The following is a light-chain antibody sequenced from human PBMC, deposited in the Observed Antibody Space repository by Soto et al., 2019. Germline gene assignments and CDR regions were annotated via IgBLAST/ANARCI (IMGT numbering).Light chain of an antibody. Sequence: EIVLTQSPGTLSLSPGERATLSCRASQSVSSAYLAWYQHKPGQPPTLLIYAASSRVTGIPDRFSGSGSGTAFTLTIRRLEPEDFAVYYCQQYGSSSTWTFGQGTKVEIK. CDR3: QQYGSSSTWT. J-gene: IGKJ1*01. CDR1: QSVSSAY. V-gene: IGKV3-20*01. CDR2: AAS.